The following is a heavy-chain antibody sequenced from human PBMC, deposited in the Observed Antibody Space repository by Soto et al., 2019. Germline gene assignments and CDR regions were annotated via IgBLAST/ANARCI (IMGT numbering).Heavy chain of an antibody. CDR2: INHSGIT. D-gene: IGHD4-4*01. V-gene: IGHV4-34*01. CDR1: GESFNDYY. CDR3: ASTDYSFTF. Sequence: SETLSLTCAVYGESFNDYYWNWIRQPPGKGLEWIGEINHSGITNYNPSLKSRVTISVDTSRKQFSLKVTSVTAAYTAVYYCASTDYSFTFWGLGTLVTASS. J-gene: IGHJ4*02.